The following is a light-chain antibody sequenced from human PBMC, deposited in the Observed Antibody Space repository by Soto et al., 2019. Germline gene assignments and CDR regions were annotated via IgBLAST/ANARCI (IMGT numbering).Light chain of an antibody. J-gene: IGLJ2*01. V-gene: IGLV2-14*01. Sequence: QSALTQPASVSGFLEQSITISCTGTTRDVGANNYVSWYQHHPGKAPKLIIYEVVYRPSGISNRFSGSKSGNTASLAISGLQAEDEADYYCSSYTDSSTVLFGGGTKLTVL. CDR3: SSYTDSSTVL. CDR2: EVV. CDR1: TRDVGANNY.